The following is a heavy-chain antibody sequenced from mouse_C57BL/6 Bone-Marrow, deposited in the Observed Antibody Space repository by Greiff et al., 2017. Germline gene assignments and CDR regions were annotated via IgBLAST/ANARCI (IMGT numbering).Heavy chain of an antibody. CDR2: INTGSGGP. J-gene: IGHJ3*01. Sequence: VQLVESGAELVRPGTSVKVSCKASGYAFTNYLIEWVTQRPGQGLEWIGVINTGSGGPNYNEKFKGKATRTADNSTITAYMQLSSLTSEDTAVYFCARSFAYWGQGTLVTVSA. CDR3: ARSFAY. CDR1: GYAFTNYL. V-gene: IGHV1-54*01.